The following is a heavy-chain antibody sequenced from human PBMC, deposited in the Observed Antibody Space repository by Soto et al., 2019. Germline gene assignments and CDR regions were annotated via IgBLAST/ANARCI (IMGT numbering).Heavy chain of an antibody. CDR1: GFTFSSYW. CDR3: ARDVSPGSSSWYFDAFDL. D-gene: IGHD6-13*01. Sequence: DERLVESGGGLVQPGGSLRLSCAASGFTFSSYWMTWVRQAPGKGLEWVANIKKDESKKSYLDSVRGRFTISRDNAKNPLYLQMDSLTAEDTALYYCARDVSPGSSSWYFDAFDLWGQGTMVTVSS. CDR2: IKKDESKK. J-gene: IGHJ3*01. V-gene: IGHV3-7*05.